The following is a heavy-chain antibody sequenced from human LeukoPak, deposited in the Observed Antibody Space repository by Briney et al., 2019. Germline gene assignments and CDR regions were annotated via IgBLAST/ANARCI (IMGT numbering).Heavy chain of an antibody. CDR1: GFTFSSYA. V-gene: IGHV3-30-3*01. Sequence: PGGSLRLSCAASGFTFSSYAMHWVRQAPGKGLEWVAVISYDGSNKYYADSVKGRFTISRDNSKNTLYLQMNSLRAEDTAVYYCAKDGVAMYYYDSSGYYWGDYFDYWGQGTLVTVSS. D-gene: IGHD3-22*01. CDR3: AKDGVAMYYYDSSGYYWGDYFDY. J-gene: IGHJ4*02. CDR2: ISYDGSNK.